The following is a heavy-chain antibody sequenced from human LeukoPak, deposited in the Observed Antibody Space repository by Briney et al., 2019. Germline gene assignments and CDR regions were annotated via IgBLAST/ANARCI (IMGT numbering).Heavy chain of an antibody. CDR2: IHHSGST. CDR3: ASGVRGVIIWDYYFDY. V-gene: IGHV4-59*01. J-gene: IGHJ4*02. D-gene: IGHD3-10*02. Sequence: SETLSLTCAVSGGAISGYYWNWIRQPPGKGLEWIGHIHHSGSTTYNPSLQSRVTISVDTSKNQFSLKLSSVTAADTAVYYCASGVRGVIIWDYYFDYWGQGTLVTVSS. CDR1: GGAISGYY.